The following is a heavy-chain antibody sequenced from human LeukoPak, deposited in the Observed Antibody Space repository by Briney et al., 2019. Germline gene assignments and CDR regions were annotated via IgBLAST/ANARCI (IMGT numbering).Heavy chain of an antibody. Sequence: GGSLTLSCTVSGFTLSNAWMTWVRQAPGKGREWIGRIKTKGDGGTTDYAAPVKGRFTILRDDSKNTVYLQMNSLKIEDTAVYSCATPGRRWDYFDFWGRGTLVTVSP. J-gene: IGHJ4*02. CDR2: IKTKGDGGTT. CDR3: ATPGRRWDYFDF. D-gene: IGHD5-24*01. V-gene: IGHV3-15*01. CDR1: GFTLSNAW.